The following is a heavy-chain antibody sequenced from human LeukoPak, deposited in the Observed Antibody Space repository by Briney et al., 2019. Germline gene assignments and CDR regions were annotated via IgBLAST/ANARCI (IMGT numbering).Heavy chain of an antibody. CDR3: ASRGGSYFRAFDI. J-gene: IGHJ3*02. CDR1: GGSISSYY. CDR2: IYTSGST. D-gene: IGHD1-26*01. Sequence: RTSETLSLTCTVSGGSISSYYWSWIRQPAGKGLEWIGRIYTSGSTNYNPSLKSRVTISVDTSRNQFSLKLSSVTAADTAVYYCASRGGSYFRAFDIWGQGTMVTVSS. V-gene: IGHV4-4*07.